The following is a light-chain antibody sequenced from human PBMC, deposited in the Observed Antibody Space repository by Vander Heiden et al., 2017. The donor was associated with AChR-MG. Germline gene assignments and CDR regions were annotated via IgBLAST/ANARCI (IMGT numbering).Light chain of an antibody. V-gene: IGLV2-23*02. CDR3: CSYVAGSRRI. Sequence: QSALTQPASVSGSPGQSITISCTGTSSDVGSYNLVSWYQQHPGKVPKRIIYEVTKRPSGVSTRFSGSKSDNKASLTISGLQADDEADYYCCSYVAGSRRIFGGGTKLTVL. J-gene: IGLJ2*01. CDR2: EVT. CDR1: SSDVGSYNL.